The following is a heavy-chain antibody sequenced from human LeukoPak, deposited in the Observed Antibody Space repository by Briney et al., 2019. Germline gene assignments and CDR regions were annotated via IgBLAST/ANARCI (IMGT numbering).Heavy chain of an antibody. Sequence: GRSLRLSCAASGFTFSSYGMHWVRQAPGKGLEWVAVISYDGSNKYYADSVKGRFTISRDNSKNTLYLQMNSLRAEDTAVYYCATSRGPGDYWGQGTLVTVSS. CDR1: GFTFSSYG. V-gene: IGHV3-30*03. D-gene: IGHD5-12*01. CDR3: ATSRGPGDY. CDR2: ISYDGSNK. J-gene: IGHJ4*02.